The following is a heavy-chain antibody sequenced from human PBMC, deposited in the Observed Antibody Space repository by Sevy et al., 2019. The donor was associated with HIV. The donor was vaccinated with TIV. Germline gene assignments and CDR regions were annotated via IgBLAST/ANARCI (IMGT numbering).Heavy chain of an antibody. CDR3: ARFSVYYYDDSGYDTTGNAFDI. CDR2: IYSGDST. V-gene: IGHV3-53*01. Sequence: GGCLRLSCAASGFTVSDNYMSWVRQAPGKGLEWVSVIYSGDSTYYADSVKGRFTISRDNSKNTLYLQMNSLRAGDTAVYYCARFSVYYYDDSGYDTTGNAFDIWGQGTTVTVSS. D-gene: IGHD3-22*01. J-gene: IGHJ3*02. CDR1: GFTVSDNY.